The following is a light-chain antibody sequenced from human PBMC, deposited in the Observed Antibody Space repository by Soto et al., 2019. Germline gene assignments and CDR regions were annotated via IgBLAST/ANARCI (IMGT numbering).Light chain of an antibody. CDR1: SSDVGGYKY. V-gene: IGLV2-14*01. CDR2: DVS. CDR3: SSYTSSHTYA. Sequence: QSALTQPASVSGSPGQSITISCTGTSSDVGGYKYVSWYQQHPGKAPKLMIYDVSNRPSGVSNRFSGSKSGNMASLTISGLQAEDEADYYCSSYTSSHTYAFGTGTKVTVL. J-gene: IGLJ1*01.